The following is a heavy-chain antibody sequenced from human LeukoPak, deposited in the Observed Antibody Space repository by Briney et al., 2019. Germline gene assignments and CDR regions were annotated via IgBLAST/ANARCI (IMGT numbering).Heavy chain of an antibody. D-gene: IGHD2-2*01. CDR3: AREVDCSSTTCYGLDY. CDR2: ISRSGSAT. CDR1: GFSFSDYY. J-gene: IGHJ4*02. Sequence: GGSLRLSCAASGFSFSDYYMSWIRQAPGKGLEWVSYISRSGSATSYADSVKGRFTISRDNAKNSLYMQMNSLRAEDTAVYYCAREVDCSSTTCYGLDYGGQGTLVTVSS. V-gene: IGHV3-11*04.